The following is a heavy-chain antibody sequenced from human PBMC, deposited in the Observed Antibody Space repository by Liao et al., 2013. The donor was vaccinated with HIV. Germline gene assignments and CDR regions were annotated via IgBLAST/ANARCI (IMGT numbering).Heavy chain of an antibody. CDR2: IYYTGST. Sequence: QLQLQESGPRLVKPSETLSLTCTVSGGSLISSSHYWAWIRQPPGKGLEWIGSIYYTGSTYYNPSLQSRVTMSVDTSKNQFSLKLSSVTAADTAVYYCARELGYYDSSGLDYWGQGTLVTVSS. CDR1: GGSLISSSHY. CDR3: ARELGYYDSSGLDY. V-gene: IGHV4-39*07. D-gene: IGHD3-22*01. J-gene: IGHJ4*02.